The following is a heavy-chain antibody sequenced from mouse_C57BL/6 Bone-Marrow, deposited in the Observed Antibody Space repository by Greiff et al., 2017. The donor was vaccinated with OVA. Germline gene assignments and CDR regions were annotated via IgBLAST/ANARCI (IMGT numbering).Heavy chain of an antibody. J-gene: IGHJ3*01. Sequence: DVHLVESGGDLVKPGGSLKLSCAASGFTFSSYGMSWVRQTPDKRLEWVATISSGGSYTSYPDSVKGRFTISRDNAKNTLYLQMSSLKSEDTAMYYCARHERRTGTGFAYWGQGTLVTVSA. D-gene: IGHD4-1*01. CDR2: ISSGGSYT. CDR1: GFTFSSYG. V-gene: IGHV5-6*01. CDR3: ARHERRTGTGFAY.